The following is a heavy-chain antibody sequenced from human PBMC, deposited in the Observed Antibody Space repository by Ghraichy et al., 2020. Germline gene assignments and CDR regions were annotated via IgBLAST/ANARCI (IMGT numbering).Heavy chain of an antibody. J-gene: IGHJ6*02. V-gene: IGHV1-2*04. CDR3: ARDGGSMITFGGGMDV. CDR2: INPNSGGT. Sequence: ASVKVSCKASGYTFTGYYMHWVRQAPGQGLEWMGWINPNSGGTNYAQKFQGWVTMTRDTSISTAYMELSRLRSDDTAVYYCARDGGSMITFGGGMDVWGQGTTVTVSS. CDR1: GYTFTGYY. D-gene: IGHD3-16*01.